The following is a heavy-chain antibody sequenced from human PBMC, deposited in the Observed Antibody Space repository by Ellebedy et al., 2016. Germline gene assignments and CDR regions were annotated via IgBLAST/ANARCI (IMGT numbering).Heavy chain of an antibody. V-gene: IGHV3-49*02. J-gene: IGHJ4*02. Sequence: GESLKISCEASELTFWMNWFRQAPGKGLEWVGFIRSKAYGGTTEYAASVEGRFAISRDDSTSITYLQMNSLKAEDTAVYYCTRFNFGLQRYFDWFDYWGQGTLVIVSS. CDR2: IRSKAYGGTT. D-gene: IGHD3-9*01. CDR1: ELTFW. CDR3: TRFNFGLQRYFDWFDY.